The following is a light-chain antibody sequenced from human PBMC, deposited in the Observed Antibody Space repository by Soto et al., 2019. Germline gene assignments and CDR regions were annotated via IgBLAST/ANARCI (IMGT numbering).Light chain of an antibody. CDR1: QGISNY. V-gene: IGKV1-9*01. CDR3: QQFNNYPRT. J-gene: IGKJ2*01. CDR2: TAS. Sequence: DIQVTQSPSFLSASVGDRVTITCWASQGISNYLAWYQQKPGRAPKLLIYTASTLHSGVPSRFSGSGSGTEFTLTISSLQPEDFATYYCQQFNNYPRTFGQGTKLEIK.